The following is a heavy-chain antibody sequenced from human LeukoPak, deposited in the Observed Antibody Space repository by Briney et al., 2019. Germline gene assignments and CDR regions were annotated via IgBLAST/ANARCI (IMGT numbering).Heavy chain of an antibody. CDR1: GFTFSSYW. J-gene: IGHJ5*02. V-gene: IGHV3-7*01. CDR3: AREAYYYDSSGYYSGFDP. CDR2: IKQDGSEK. D-gene: IGHD3-22*01. Sequence: GGSLRLSCAASGFTFSSYWMSWVRQAPGEGLEWVANIKQDGSEKYYVDSVKGRFTISRDNAKNSLYLQMNSLRAEDTAVYYCAREAYYYDSSGYYSGFDPWGQGTLVTVSS.